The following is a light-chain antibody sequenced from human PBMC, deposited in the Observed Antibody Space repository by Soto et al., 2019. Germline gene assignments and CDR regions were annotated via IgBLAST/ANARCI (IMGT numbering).Light chain of an antibody. CDR3: GSITRSSTSV. CDR1: SSDVGGFEY. J-gene: IGLJ1*01. V-gene: IGLV2-14*01. Sequence: QSVLIQPASVSWSPGQSITISCTGTSSDVGGFEYVSWYQHQPGKAPKLIIYDVTKRPSGVSNRFSGSKSGNTASLTISGIQAEDEGDYYCGSITRSSTSVFGTGTKVTVL. CDR2: DVT.